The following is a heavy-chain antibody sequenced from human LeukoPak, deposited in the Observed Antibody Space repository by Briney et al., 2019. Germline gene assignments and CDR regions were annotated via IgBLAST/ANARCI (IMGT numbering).Heavy chain of an antibody. CDR2: MNPNSGNT. CDR1: GYTFTSYD. Sequence: ASVKVSCKASGYTFTSYDINWVRQATGQGLEWMGWMNPNSGNTGYTQKFQGRVTMTRNTSISTAYMELSSLRSEDTAVYYCAGFSSSWSRVAYNWFDPWGQGTLVTVSS. J-gene: IGHJ5*02. D-gene: IGHD6-13*01. V-gene: IGHV1-8*01. CDR3: AGFSSSWSRVAYNWFDP.